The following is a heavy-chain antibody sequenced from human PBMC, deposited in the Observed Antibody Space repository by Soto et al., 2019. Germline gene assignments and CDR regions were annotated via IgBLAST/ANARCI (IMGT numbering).Heavy chain of an antibody. J-gene: IGHJ6*02. CDR3: AKDLGDSSGYYYVKSHGMDV. Sequence: QVQLVESGGGVVQPGRSLRLSCAASGFTFSSYGMHWVGQAPGKGLECVAVISYDGSNKYYAESVKGRFTIYRDNSKNTVYLQMNSLRAEDTAVYYCAKDLGDSSGYYYVKSHGMDVWGQGTTVTVSS. CDR2: ISYDGSNK. D-gene: IGHD3-22*01. CDR1: GFTFSSYG. V-gene: IGHV3-30*18.